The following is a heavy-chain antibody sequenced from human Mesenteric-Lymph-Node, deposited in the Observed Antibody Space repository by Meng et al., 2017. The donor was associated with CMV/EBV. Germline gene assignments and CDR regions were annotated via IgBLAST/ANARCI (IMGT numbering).Heavy chain of an antibody. CDR1: GFTFSNYW. CDR2: IKQDGSEK. V-gene: IGHV3-7*01. D-gene: IGHD3-9*01. CDR3: ARARYDILTGSFGYFDY. Sequence: GGSLRLSCAASGFTFSNYWMSWVRQAPGKGLEWVANIKQDGSEKYYVDSVKGRFTISRDNAKNSLYLQMNSLRAEDTAVYYCARARYDILTGSFGYFDYWGQGTLVTVSS. J-gene: IGHJ4*02.